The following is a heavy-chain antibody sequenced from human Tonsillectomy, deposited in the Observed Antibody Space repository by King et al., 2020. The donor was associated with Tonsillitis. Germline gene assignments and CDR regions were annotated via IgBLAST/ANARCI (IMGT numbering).Heavy chain of an antibody. J-gene: IGHJ4*02. Sequence: VQLVESGGGLEQPGGSLRLSCAASGFTFSSYAMSWVRQAPGKGLEWVSAISGSGASTYYADSVKGRFTIARDSSKNPLYLQMKSRGAEDTAIDYCAKLLGPIVVVPAALDFWGQGTLVTVSS. CDR2: ISGSGAST. D-gene: IGHD2-2*01. CDR1: GFTFSSYA. CDR3: AKLLGPIVVVPAALDF. V-gene: IGHV3-23*04.